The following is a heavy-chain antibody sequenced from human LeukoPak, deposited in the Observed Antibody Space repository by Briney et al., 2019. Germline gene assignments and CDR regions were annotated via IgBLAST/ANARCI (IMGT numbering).Heavy chain of an antibody. D-gene: IGHD1-1*01. Sequence: GSLRLSCAASGFTFSSYSMNWVRQAPGKGLEWVSSISSSSSYIYYADSVKGRFTISRDNAKNSLYLQMNSLRAEDTAVYYCARDDNWNDEEFDYWGQGTLVTVSS. CDR2: ISSSSSYI. CDR3: ARDDNWNDEEFDY. CDR1: GFTFSSYS. J-gene: IGHJ4*02. V-gene: IGHV3-21*01.